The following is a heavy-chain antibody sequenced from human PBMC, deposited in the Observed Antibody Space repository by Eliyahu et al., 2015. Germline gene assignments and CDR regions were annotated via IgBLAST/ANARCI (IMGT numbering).Heavy chain of an antibody. J-gene: IGHJ6*02. D-gene: IGHD6-13*01. Sequence: EVQLLESGGGLVQPGGSLRXSCAASGFXFTXXAMXWVRQPPGXGLEGVSAISGSGGSXYYADSVKGRFTISRDNSKNTLYLQMNSLRAEDTAVYYCAKRKAAGTGYYYGMDVWGQGTTVTVSS. CDR3: AKRKAAGTGYYYGMDV. CDR1: GFXFTXXA. CDR2: ISGSGGSX. V-gene: IGHV3-23*01.